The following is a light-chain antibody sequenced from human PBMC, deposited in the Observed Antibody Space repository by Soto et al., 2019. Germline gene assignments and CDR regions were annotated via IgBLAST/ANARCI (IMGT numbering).Light chain of an antibody. CDR1: SSDVGGYNY. CDR3: SSYTSSSTLEV. Sequence: QSVLTQPASVSGSPGQSITISCTGTSSDVGGYNYVSWYQQHPGKAPQLMIYEVSNRPSGVSNRFSGSKSGNTASLTISGLQAEDEADYYCSSYTSSSTLEVFGGGTQLTVL. CDR2: EVS. J-gene: IGLJ3*02. V-gene: IGLV2-14*01.